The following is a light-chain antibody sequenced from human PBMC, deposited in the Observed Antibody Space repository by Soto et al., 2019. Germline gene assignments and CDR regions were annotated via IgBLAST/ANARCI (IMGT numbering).Light chain of an antibody. CDR1: SSDVGGYNY. CDR2: DVS. CDR3: SSYTSSRTNV. Sequence: QSVLTQPASVSGSPGQSITISCTGTSSDVGGYNYVSWYQQHPGKAPKLMIYDVSDRPSGVSNRFSGSKSGNTASLTISGLQSEDEADYYCSSYTSSRTNVYGTRTKVTVL. J-gene: IGLJ1*01. V-gene: IGLV2-14*01.